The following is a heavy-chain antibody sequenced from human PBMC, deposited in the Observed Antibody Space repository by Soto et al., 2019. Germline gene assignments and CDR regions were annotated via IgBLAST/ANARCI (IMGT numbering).Heavy chain of an antibody. CDR1: GYTFTNYG. J-gene: IGHJ5*02. D-gene: IGHD4-17*01. V-gene: IGHV1-18*04. CDR2: ISTYNGNT. Sequence: GASVKVSCKASGYTFTNYGIKWVRQAPGQGLEWMGWISTYNGNTNYAPKLQGRVTMTTDTSTTTAYMELRSLQSDDSSVYYCARVPTPTRGDSDKNNWFGPWDQGTLGTVSS. CDR3: ARVPTPTRGDSDKNNWFGP.